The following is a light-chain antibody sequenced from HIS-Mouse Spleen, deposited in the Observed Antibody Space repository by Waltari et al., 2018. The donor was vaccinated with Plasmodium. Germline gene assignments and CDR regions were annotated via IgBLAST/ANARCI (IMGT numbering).Light chain of an antibody. V-gene: IGKV3-20*01. CDR1: QSVSSCY. Sequence: EIVLTQSPGTLSLSPGERATLSCRASQSVSSCYFAWYQQKPGQAPRLLIYGASSRATGIPDRFSGSGSGTDFTLTISRLEPEDFAVYYCQQYGSSRFTFGPGTKVDIK. J-gene: IGKJ3*01. CDR2: GAS. CDR3: QQYGSSRFT.